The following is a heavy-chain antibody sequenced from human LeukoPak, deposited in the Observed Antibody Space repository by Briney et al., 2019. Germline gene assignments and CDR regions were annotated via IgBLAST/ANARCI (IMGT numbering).Heavy chain of an antibody. CDR1: GDSVSSNSAA. D-gene: IGHD3-22*01. Sequence: SQTLSLTFAISGDSVSSNSAAWNWIRQSPSRGLEWLGRTYYRSKWYNDYAVSVKSRITINPDTSKNHFSLQLNSVTPEDTAVYYCARDRDYYDSSGYPSGAFDIWGQGTMVTVSS. V-gene: IGHV6-1*01. J-gene: IGHJ3*02. CDR3: ARDRDYYDSSGYPSGAFDI. CDR2: TYYRSKWYN.